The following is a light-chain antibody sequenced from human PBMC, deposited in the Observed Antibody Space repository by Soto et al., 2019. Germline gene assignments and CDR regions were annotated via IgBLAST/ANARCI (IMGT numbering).Light chain of an antibody. J-gene: IGKJ1*01. Sequence: DIQMTQSPSSLSASVGDRVTITCRASQSISSYLNWYQQKPGKAPKLLIYAASSLQSGVPSRFSGSGSGTDFTLTISRLEPEDSAVYYCQQSGRPFGQGTKVEIK. CDR1: QSISSY. V-gene: IGKV1-39*01. CDR3: QQSGRP. CDR2: AAS.